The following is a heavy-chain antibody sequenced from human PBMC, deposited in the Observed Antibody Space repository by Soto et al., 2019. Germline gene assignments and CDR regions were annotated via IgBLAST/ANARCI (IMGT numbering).Heavy chain of an antibody. Sequence: WGSLRLSCAASGFTFSSYAMIWFRQSPEKGLEWVSTISPVGRSTYYTDSVKGRFTISRDNSNNSLFLQMNSLRAEDTAVYYCAKLSSDSYWYFDLWGRGTLVTVSS. CDR3: AKLSSDSYWYFDL. J-gene: IGHJ2*01. V-gene: IGHV3-23*01. CDR2: ISPVGRST. CDR1: GFTFSSYA. D-gene: IGHD6-19*01.